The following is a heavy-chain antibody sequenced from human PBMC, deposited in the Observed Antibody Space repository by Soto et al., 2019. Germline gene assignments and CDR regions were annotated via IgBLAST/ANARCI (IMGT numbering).Heavy chain of an antibody. CDR3: ASGEAWTDEAFDI. V-gene: IGHV3-33*01. Sequence: QVQLVESGGGVVQPGPSLRLSCAASGFTVSNYGMHWVRQAPGKGLEWVAVIWKDGNNKYYRDSVKGRFTISRDNSKNTLELQMSSLRGEDTAVYYCASGEAWTDEAFDIWGQGTMVTVSS. J-gene: IGHJ3*02. CDR1: GFTVSNYG. CDR2: IWKDGNNK. D-gene: IGHD5-12*01.